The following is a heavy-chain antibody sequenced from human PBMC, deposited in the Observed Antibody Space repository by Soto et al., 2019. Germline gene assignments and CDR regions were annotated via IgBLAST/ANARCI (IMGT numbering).Heavy chain of an antibody. CDR2: ISAYNANT. Sequence: QVHLVQSGAEVKKPGASVKVSCKASGYTFTTYGIAWVRQAPGQGLEWMGWISAYNANTDYAQRRQGRVTITTDTSTSTAHMELRSRRSDDTAVYYCARGRYLDYWGQGTLVTVSS. CDR3: ARGRYLDY. D-gene: IGHD1-26*01. CDR1: GYTFTTYG. J-gene: IGHJ4*02. V-gene: IGHV1-18*01.